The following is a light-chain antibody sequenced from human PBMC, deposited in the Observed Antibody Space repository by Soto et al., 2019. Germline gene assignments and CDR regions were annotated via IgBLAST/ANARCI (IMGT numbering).Light chain of an antibody. CDR2: DVS. Sequence: QSALTQPASVSGSPGQSITISCTGTSSDVGGYNYVSWYQQHPGKAPKLMIYDVSNRPSGVSNRFSGSKSGNTASLTISGLQAEGEADYYCSSYTSSSTLVFGTVTKRTVL. V-gene: IGLV2-14*01. J-gene: IGLJ1*01. CDR1: SSDVGGYNY. CDR3: SSYTSSSTLV.